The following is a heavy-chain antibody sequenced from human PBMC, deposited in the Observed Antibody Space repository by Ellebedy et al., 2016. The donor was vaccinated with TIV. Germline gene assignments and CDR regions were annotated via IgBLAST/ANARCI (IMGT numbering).Heavy chain of an antibody. CDR3: ARDRIGDNWYTTFDY. V-gene: IGHV3-48*03. Sequence: GGSLRLSXAASGFSFSSYGFNWVRQAPGQGLEFLAHISENSGTTTHYAESVGGRFTISRDNAKTALYLQMYSLTAEDTALYYCARDRIGDNWYTTFDYWGQGTLVTVSS. CDR1: GFSFSSYG. CDR2: ISENSGTTT. D-gene: IGHD1-1*01. J-gene: IGHJ4*02.